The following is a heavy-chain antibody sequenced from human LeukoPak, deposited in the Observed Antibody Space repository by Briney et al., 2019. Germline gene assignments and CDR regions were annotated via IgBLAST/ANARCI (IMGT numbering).Heavy chain of an antibody. J-gene: IGHJ5*01. V-gene: IGHV1-69*05. CDR2: IIPIFDTA. CDR3: ARGDGYGYNWFDS. CDR1: GYTFTSYG. Sequence: GASVKVSCKASGYTFTSYGISWVRQAPGQGLEWMGRIIPIFDTANYAQNFQGRVTITTDESTSTAYMELSSLRSEDTAVYYCARGDGYGYNWFDSWGQGTLVTVSS. D-gene: IGHD5-24*01.